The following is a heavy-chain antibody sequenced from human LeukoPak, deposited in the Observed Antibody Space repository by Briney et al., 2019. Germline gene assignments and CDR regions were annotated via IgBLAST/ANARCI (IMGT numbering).Heavy chain of an antibody. CDR3: AKGRYSGSQYYFDY. J-gene: IGHJ4*02. D-gene: IGHD1-26*01. CDR2: ISWNSGSI. Sequence: GGSLRLSCAASGFTFDDYAMHWVRQAPGKGLEWVSGISWNSGSIGYADSVKGRFTISRDNAKNSLYLQMNSLRAEDMALYYCAKGRYSGSQYYFDYWGQGTLVTVSS. CDR1: GFTFDDYA. V-gene: IGHV3-9*03.